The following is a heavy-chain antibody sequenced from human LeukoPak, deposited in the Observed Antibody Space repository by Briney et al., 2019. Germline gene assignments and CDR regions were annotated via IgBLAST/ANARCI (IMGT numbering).Heavy chain of an antibody. J-gene: IGHJ3*02. Sequence: PGGSLRLSCAASGFTFRDYAMYWVRQAPGKGLEWASGISWDSSSVAYADSVKGRFTISRDNAKNSLYLQMNSLRAEDMALYYCAKDVGGPLADAFDIWGQGTMVTVSS. CDR3: AKDVGGPLADAFDI. CDR2: ISWDSSSV. V-gene: IGHV3-9*03. D-gene: IGHD2-15*01. CDR1: GFTFRDYA.